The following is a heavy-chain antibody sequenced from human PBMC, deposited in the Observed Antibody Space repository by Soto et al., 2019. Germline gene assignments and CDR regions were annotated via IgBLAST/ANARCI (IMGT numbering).Heavy chain of an antibody. CDR2: IRSKAYGGTT. CDR3: TRVGVRGLTNPYYYYGMDV. J-gene: IGHJ6*02. Sequence: PGGSLRLSCTASGFTFGDYAMSWFRQAPGKGLEWVGFIRSKAYGGTTEYAASVKGRFTISRDDSKSIAYLQMNSLKTEDTAVYYCTRVGVRGLTNPYYYYGMDVWGQGTTVTVS. CDR1: GFTFGDYA. V-gene: IGHV3-49*03. D-gene: IGHD3-10*01.